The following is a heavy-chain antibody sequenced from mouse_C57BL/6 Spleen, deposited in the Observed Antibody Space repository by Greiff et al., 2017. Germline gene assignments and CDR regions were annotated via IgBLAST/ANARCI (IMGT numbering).Heavy chain of an antibody. Sequence: EVQGVESGGGLVQPKGSLKLSCAASGFSFNTYAMNWVRQAPGKGLEWVARIRSKSNNYATYYADSVKDRFTISRDDSESMLYLQMNNLKTEDTAMYYCVRHEDGYYGEDYAMDYWGQGTSVTVSS. J-gene: IGHJ4*01. CDR3: VRHEDGYYGEDYAMDY. CDR2: IRSKSNNYAT. V-gene: IGHV10-1*01. CDR1: GFSFNTYA. D-gene: IGHD2-3*01.